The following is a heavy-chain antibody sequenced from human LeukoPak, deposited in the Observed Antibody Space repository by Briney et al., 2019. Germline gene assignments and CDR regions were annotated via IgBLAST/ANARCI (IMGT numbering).Heavy chain of an antibody. Sequence: GGSLRLSCVTSGFTFSNFAILWVRQVPGKGLEWVSSIDGSGDKTHYPDSVRGRFTVSRDNSKNTLYLQMNSLRVEDTATYFCAKVQFNWGPIDYWGQGTPVIVSS. CDR2: IDGSGDKT. V-gene: IGHV3-23*01. J-gene: IGHJ4*02. CDR3: AKVQFNWGPIDY. D-gene: IGHD7-27*01. CDR1: GFTFSNFA.